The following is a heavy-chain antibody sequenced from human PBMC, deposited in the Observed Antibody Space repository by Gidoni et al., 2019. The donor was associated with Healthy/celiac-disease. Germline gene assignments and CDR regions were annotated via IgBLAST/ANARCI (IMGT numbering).Heavy chain of an antibody. D-gene: IGHD3-3*01. CDR2: IWYDGSNK. V-gene: IGHV3-33*01. CDR3: ARGALRFLEWLSSTDAFDI. Sequence: QVQLVESGGGVVQPGRSLRLSCAACGFTFSSYGMHWVRQAPGKGLELVAVIWYDGSNKYYADSVKGRFTISRDNSKNTLYLQMNSLRAEDTAVYYCARGALRFLEWLSSTDAFDIWGQGTMVTVSS. J-gene: IGHJ3*02. CDR1: GFTFSSYG.